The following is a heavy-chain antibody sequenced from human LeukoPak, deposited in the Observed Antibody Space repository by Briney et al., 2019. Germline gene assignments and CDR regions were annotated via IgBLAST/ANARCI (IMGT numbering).Heavy chain of an antibody. D-gene: IGHD5-18*01. Sequence: SETLSLTCTVSGGSISSYYWSWIRQPPGKGLEWIGFVHYSGSTHYNPSLKSRVTISVDTSKNQVPLKLTSVTAADTAVYYCARTEESGYNYGYFGYYYYMDVWGKGTTVTVSS. V-gene: IGHV4-59*01. J-gene: IGHJ6*03. CDR1: GGSISSYY. CDR3: ARTEESGYNYGYFGYYYYMDV. CDR2: VHYSGST.